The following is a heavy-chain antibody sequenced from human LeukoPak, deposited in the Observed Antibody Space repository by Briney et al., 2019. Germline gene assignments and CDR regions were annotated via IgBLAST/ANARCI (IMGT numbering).Heavy chain of an antibody. D-gene: IGHD6-13*01. CDR3: ARRPAAARRFFDY. Sequence: PSETLSLTCTVSGGSISSSSYYWGWIRQPPGKGLEWIGSIYYSGSTYYNPSLKSRVTISVDTSKNQFSLKLSSVTAADTAVYYCARRPAAARRFFDYWGQGALVTVSS. CDR2: IYYSGST. J-gene: IGHJ4*02. V-gene: IGHV4-39*01. CDR1: GGSISSSSYY.